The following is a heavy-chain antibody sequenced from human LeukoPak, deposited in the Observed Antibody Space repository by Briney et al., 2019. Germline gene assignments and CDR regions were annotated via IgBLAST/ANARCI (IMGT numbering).Heavy chain of an antibody. J-gene: IGHJ1*01. Sequence: AASVKVSCKASGYTFTNYGISWVRQAPGQGLEWMGWISAYNGSTSYAQKLQGRVTMTTDTSTSTAYMELRSLRSDDTAVYYCARDYYDSSGYAEYFQHWGQGTLVTVSS. CDR2: ISAYNGST. D-gene: IGHD3-22*01. V-gene: IGHV1-18*01. CDR3: ARDYYDSSGYAEYFQH. CDR1: GYTFTNYG.